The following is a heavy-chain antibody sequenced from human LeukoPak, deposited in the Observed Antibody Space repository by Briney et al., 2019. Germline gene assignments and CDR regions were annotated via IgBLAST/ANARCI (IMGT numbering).Heavy chain of an antibody. V-gene: IGHV1-24*01. CDR2: FDPEDGET. Sequence: GASVKVSCKVSGYTLTELSMHWVRQAPGKGLEWMGGFDPEDGETIYAQKFQGRVTMTEDTSTDTAYMELSSLRSEDTAVYYRATYYYDSSAQVGYFDYWGQGTLVTVSS. CDR1: GYTLTELS. CDR3: ATYYYDSSAQVGYFDY. D-gene: IGHD3-22*01. J-gene: IGHJ4*02.